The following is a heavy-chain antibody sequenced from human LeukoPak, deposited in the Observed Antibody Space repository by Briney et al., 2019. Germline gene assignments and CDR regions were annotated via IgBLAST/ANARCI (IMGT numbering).Heavy chain of an antibody. CDR2: VSPDNGDT. J-gene: IGHJ4*02. Sequence: ASVKVSCKASGNTFTDYYMHWVRQAPGQGLEWMGWVSPDNGDTNYAQKFQGRVTMTRDTSIRTVFMELSRLTSDDTAFYYCARVRGYGWGQGTLVTVPS. CDR1: GNTFTDYY. D-gene: IGHD2-15*01. V-gene: IGHV1-2*02. CDR3: ARVRGYG.